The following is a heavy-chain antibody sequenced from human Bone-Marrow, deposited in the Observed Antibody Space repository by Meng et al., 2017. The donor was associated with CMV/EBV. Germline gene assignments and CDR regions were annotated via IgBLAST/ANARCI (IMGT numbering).Heavy chain of an antibody. Sequence: GGSLRLSCAASGFSFSNYDMNWVRQAPGKGLEWVSYINSKSDSIYQADSVKGRFTISRDNAKNSLYLQMNSLREEDTAVYYCARARETIPGMNWFDPWGQGNLVTVSS. D-gene: IGHD1-1*01. V-gene: IGHV3-48*03. J-gene: IGHJ5*02. CDR3: ARARETIPGMNWFDP. CDR2: INSKSDSI. CDR1: GFSFSNYD.